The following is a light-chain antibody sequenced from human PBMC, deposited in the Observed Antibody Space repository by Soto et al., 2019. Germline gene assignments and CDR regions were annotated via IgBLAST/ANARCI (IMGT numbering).Light chain of an antibody. V-gene: IGKV3-20*01. CDR1: QSVSSSY. CDR2: GAS. J-gene: IGKJ1*01. CDR3: QHYNSYSEA. Sequence: ELVLTQSPGTLSLSPGERATLSCRASQSVSSSYLAWYQQKPGQAPRLLIYGASSRATGIPDRFSGSGSGTDFTLTISRLEPEDFATYYCQHYNSYSEAFGQGTKVDIK.